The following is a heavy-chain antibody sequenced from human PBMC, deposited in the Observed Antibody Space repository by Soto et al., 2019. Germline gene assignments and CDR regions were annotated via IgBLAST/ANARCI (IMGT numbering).Heavy chain of an antibody. J-gene: IGHJ5*02. CDR2: IIPILGIA. CDR3: ARTVAVTTVSFWFDP. Sequence: QVQLVQSGAEVKKPGSSVKVSCKASGGTFSSYTISWVRQAPGQGLEWMGRIIPILGIANYAQKFQGRVTITADKSTSTAYMELSSLRSEDTAVYYCARTVAVTTVSFWFDPWGQGTLVTVSS. D-gene: IGHD4-17*01. V-gene: IGHV1-69*02. CDR1: GGTFSSYT.